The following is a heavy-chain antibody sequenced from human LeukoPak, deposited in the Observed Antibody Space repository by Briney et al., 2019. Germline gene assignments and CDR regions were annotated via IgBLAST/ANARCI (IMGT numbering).Heavy chain of an antibody. D-gene: IGHD6-19*01. J-gene: IGHJ4*02. CDR2: INPNSGGT. Sequence: ASVKVSCKASGGTFSSYAISWVRQAPGQGLEWMGWINPNSGGTNYAQKFQGRVTMARDTSISTAYMELSRLRSDDTAVYYCARGHSSGFPFGYWGQGTLVTVSS. V-gene: IGHV1-2*02. CDR1: GGTFSSYA. CDR3: ARGHSSGFPFGY.